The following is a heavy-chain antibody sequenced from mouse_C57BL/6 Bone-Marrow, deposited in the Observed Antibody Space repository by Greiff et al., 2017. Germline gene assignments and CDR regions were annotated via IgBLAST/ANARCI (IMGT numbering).Heavy chain of an antibody. V-gene: IGHV5-4*01. CDR3: AREGYSFWFAY. J-gene: IGHJ3*01. D-gene: IGHD2-12*01. Sequence: EVKVVESGGGLVKPGGSLKLSCAASGFTFSSYAMSWVRQTPEKRLEWVATISDGGSYTYYPDNVTCRFTISRDNAKNNLYLQMSHLKSEDTAMYYCAREGYSFWFAYWGQGTLVTVSA. CDR2: ISDGGSYT. CDR1: GFTFSSYA.